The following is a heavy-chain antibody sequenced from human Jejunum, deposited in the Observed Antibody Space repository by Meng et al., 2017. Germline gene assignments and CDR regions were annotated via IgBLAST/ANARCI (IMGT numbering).Heavy chain of an antibody. V-gene: IGHV3-7*01. CDR2: IKQDGSQK. D-gene: IGHD5-12*01. Sequence: GESLKISCAASGFTFSSYWMSWVRRAPGKGPEWVANIKQDGSQKYYMDSVKGRFTISRDNAKNSLYLEMNSLRAEDTAVYYCAQITQGYSAYASHLIFDYWGQGTLVTVSS. J-gene: IGHJ4*02. CDR1: GFTFSSYW. CDR3: AQITQGYSAYASHLIFDY.